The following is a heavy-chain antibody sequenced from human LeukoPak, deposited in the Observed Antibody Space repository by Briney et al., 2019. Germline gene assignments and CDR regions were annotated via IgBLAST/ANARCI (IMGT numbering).Heavy chain of an antibody. CDR3: ARESRDGYNYYY. J-gene: IGHJ4*02. Sequence: ASVKVSCKASGYTFTSYGISWVRQAPGQGLEWMGIINPSGGSTSYAQKFQGRVTMTRDTSTSTVYMELSSLRSEDTAVYYCARESRDGYNYYYWGQGTLVTVSS. D-gene: IGHD5-24*01. CDR1: GYTFTSYG. CDR2: INPSGGST. V-gene: IGHV1-46*01.